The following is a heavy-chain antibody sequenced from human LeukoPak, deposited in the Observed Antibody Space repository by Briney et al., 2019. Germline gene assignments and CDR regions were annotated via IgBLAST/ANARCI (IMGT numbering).Heavy chain of an antibody. Sequence: SETLSLTCTVSGGSISSYEWSWIRQPPGKGLEWSGYISYSGSTDYNPSLKSRVTISLDTSKNQFSLRLSSVTAADTAVYYCARETRLHSGSYSNDAFDIWGQGTMVTVSS. V-gene: IGHV4-59*01. D-gene: IGHD1-26*01. J-gene: IGHJ3*02. CDR3: ARETRLHSGSYSNDAFDI. CDR1: GGSISSYE. CDR2: ISYSGST.